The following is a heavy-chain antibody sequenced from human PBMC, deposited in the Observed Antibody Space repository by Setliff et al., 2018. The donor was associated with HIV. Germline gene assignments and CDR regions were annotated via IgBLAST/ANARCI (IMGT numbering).Heavy chain of an antibody. D-gene: IGHD3-10*01. CDR3: ASSFGDYGY. Sequence: GGSLRLSCAASGFNFRSYGMTWVRQAPGKGLDWVAHIGSSNHGIHYTASVQGRFTVSRDNANNLLFLQMNNLRVEDTAVYYCASSFGDYGYWGHGTQVTVSS. J-gene: IGHJ4*01. CDR2: IGSSNHGI. CDR1: GFNFRSYG. V-gene: IGHV3-48*04.